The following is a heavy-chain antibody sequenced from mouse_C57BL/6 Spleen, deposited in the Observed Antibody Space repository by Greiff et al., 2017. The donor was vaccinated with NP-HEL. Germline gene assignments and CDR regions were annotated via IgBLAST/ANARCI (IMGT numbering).Heavy chain of an antibody. CDR3: AREGFTTVDAMDY. J-gene: IGHJ4*01. D-gene: IGHD1-1*01. Sequence: VKLVESGPGLVQPSQSLSITCTVSGFSLTSYGVHWVRQSPGKGLEWLGVIWSGGSTDYNAAFISRLSISKDNSKSQVFFKMNSLQADDTAIYYCAREGFTTVDAMDYWGQGTSVTVSS. V-gene: IGHV2-2*01. CDR1: GFSLTSYG. CDR2: IWSGGST.